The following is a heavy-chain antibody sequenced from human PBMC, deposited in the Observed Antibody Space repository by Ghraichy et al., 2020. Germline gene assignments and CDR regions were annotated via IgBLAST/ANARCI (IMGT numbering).Heavy chain of an antibody. V-gene: IGHV1-69*13. J-gene: IGHJ1*01. CDR1: GGTFSSYA. CDR2: IIPIFGTA. Sequence: SVKVSCKASGGTFSSYAISWVRQAPGQGLEWMGGIIPIFGTANYAQKFQGRVTITADESTSTAYMELSSLRSEDTAVYYCARLAVAGRGVFQHWGQGTLVTVSS. CDR3: ARLAVAGRGVFQH. D-gene: IGHD6-19*01.